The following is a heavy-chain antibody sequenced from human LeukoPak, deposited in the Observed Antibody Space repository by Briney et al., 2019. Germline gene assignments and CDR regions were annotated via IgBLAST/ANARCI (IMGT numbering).Heavy chain of an antibody. CDR1: GGSISSSTYY. Sequence: PSETLSLTCTVSGGSISSSTYYWGWIRQPPGKGLEWIGSIYYSGSTYYNPSLKSRVTISVDTSKNQFSLKLSSVTAADTAVYFCARPTFSGYYSGPFDIWGRGTIVTVSS. J-gene: IGHJ3*02. CDR2: IYYSGST. CDR3: ARPTFSGYYSGPFDI. V-gene: IGHV4-39*01. D-gene: IGHD3-22*01.